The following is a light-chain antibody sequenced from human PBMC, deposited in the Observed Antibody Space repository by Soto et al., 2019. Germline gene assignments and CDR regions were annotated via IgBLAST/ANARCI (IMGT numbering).Light chain of an antibody. CDR3: SSYTSSSTYVV. CDR2: DVS. J-gene: IGLJ2*01. CDR1: SSDVGGYNY. V-gene: IGLV2-14*01. Sequence: QSALTQPASVSGSPGQSITISCTGTSSDVGGYNYVSWYQQHPGKAPKLMIYDVSNRPSWVSNRFSGSNSGNTASLTISGLQAEDEADYYCSSYTSSSTYVVFGGGTQLTVL.